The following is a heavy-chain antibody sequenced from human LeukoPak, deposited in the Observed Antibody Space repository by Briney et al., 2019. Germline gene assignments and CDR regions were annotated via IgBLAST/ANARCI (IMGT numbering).Heavy chain of an antibody. CDR1: GYTFTGYY. D-gene: IGHD2-2*01. J-gene: IGHJ3*02. CDR2: INPNSGGT. CDR3: ARGDPTGGPAAFDAFDI. Sequence: EASVKVSCKASGYTFTGYYMHWVRQAPGQGLEWMGWINPNSGGTNYAQKFQGRVTITRNTSISTAYMELSSLRSEDTAVYYCARGDPTGGPAAFDAFDIWGQGTMVTVSS. V-gene: IGHV1-2*02.